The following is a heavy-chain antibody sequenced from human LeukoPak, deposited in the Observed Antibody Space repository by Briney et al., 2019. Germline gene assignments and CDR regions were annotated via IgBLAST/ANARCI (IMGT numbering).Heavy chain of an antibody. CDR2: ISYDGSNK. CDR1: GFTFSNYG. V-gene: IGHV3-30*18. CDR3: AKVDLVVPAATSIYYYYYYGMDV. D-gene: IGHD2-2*01. J-gene: IGHJ6*02. Sequence: GGSMSLSCAASGFTFSNYGMHWVRQAPGKGLEWVAIISYDGSNKYYADSVKGRFTISRDNSKNTLYLQMNSLRAEDTAVYYCAKVDLVVPAATSIYYYYYYGMDVWGQGTTVTVSS.